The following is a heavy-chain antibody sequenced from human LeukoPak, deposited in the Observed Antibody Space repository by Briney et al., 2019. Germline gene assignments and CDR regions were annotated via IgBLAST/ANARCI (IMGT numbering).Heavy chain of an antibody. CDR2: CNNDGTTT. J-gene: IGHJ6*03. V-gene: IGHV3-74*01. CDR3: ARAYYYYNMDV. Sequence: GGSLRLSCAASGFTSSGYWMHWVRQAPGKGLVWVSRCNNDGTTTNYADSVKGRFTVSRDKAKNTLYLQMNSLIVEDTAVYYCARAYYYYNMDVWGKGTTVTVSS. CDR1: GFTSSGYW.